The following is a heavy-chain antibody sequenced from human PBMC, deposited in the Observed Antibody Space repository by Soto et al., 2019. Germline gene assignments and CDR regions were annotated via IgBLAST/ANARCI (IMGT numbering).Heavy chain of an antibody. V-gene: IGHV3-33*06. D-gene: IGHD3-16*01. CDR3: AKDGNIRMLPTTHDPFQI. J-gene: IGHJ3*02. CDR2: IWYDGSNE. CDR1: GFTFRSYG. Sequence: QVQLVESGGGVVQPGRSLRLSCAASGFTFRSYGMHWVRQAPGKGLEWVAVIWYDGSNEYYADSVKGRFTISRDNSKDPLYLQMNRLRAEATAVYYCAKDGNIRMLPTTHDPFQILFQGTMVTVSS.